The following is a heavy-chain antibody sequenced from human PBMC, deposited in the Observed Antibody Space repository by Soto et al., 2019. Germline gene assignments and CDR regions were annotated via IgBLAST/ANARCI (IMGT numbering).Heavy chain of an antibody. Sequence: EVQLVESGGGLVQPGGSLRLSCAASGFTFSSYSMSWVRQAPGKGLEWVADISGGGGSTYYVDSVKGRFTISRDKFKNTRDKHMNSLRPEDTAVYYCATDLEESTSSAPRHSDYWGQGTLVTVSS. CDR2: ISGGGGST. D-gene: IGHD2-15*01. CDR1: GFTFSSYS. CDR3: ATDLEESTSSAPRHSDY. J-gene: IGHJ4*02. V-gene: IGHV3-23*04.